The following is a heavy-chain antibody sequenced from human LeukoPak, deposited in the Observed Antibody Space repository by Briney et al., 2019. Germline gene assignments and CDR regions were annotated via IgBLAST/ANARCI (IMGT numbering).Heavy chain of an antibody. V-gene: IGHV3-30*02. J-gene: IGHJ6*03. Sequence: GGSLRLSCAASGFTFSSYGMHWVRQAPGKGLEWVTFIRYDGSNDYYADSVKGRFTISRDNSKNTLYLQMNGLRAEDTAVYYCAKEVVSGMDVWGKGTTVTVSS. CDR3: AKEVVSGMDV. CDR2: IRYDGSND. D-gene: IGHD1-26*01. CDR1: GFTFSSYG.